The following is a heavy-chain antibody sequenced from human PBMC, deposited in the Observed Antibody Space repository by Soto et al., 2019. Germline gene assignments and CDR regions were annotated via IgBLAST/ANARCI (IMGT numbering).Heavy chain of an antibody. V-gene: IGHV3-30*18. CDR1: GFTFSSYG. Sequence: GGSLRLSCAASGFTFSSYGMHWVRQAPGKGLEWVAVISYDGSNKYYADSVKGRFTISRDNSKNTLYLQMNSLRAEDTAVYYCAKGPYYDFWSGYSRDHDAFDIWGQGTMVTVSS. J-gene: IGHJ3*02. CDR2: ISYDGSNK. CDR3: AKGPYYDFWSGYSRDHDAFDI. D-gene: IGHD3-3*01.